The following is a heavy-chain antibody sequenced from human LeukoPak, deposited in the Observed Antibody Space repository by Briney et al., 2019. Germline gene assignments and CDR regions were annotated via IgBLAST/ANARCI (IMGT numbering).Heavy chain of an antibody. Sequence: SETLSLTCTVSGGSISSGGYYWSWIRQHPGKGLEWIGYIYYSGSTYYNPSLKSRGTISVDTSKNQFSLKLSSVTAADTAVYYCASVFQGDWFDPWGRGTLVPVSS. V-gene: IGHV4-31*03. CDR2: IYYSGST. CDR1: GGSISSGGYY. CDR3: ASVFQGDWFDP. J-gene: IGHJ5*02.